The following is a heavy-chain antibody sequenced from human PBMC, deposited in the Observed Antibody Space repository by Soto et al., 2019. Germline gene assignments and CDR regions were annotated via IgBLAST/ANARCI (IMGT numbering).Heavy chain of an antibody. Sequence: SETLSLTCAVYGGSFSGYYLTLIRHPPGKGLEWIGEINHSGNTNYSPSLKTRFTISVDTSRNQFSLNLSSVTAADKAVYYCARGRTNYYDSSGLIRSWGQGTRVTV. CDR3: ARGRTNYYDSSGLIRS. D-gene: IGHD3-22*01. CDR1: GGSFSGYY. V-gene: IGHV4-34*01. J-gene: IGHJ4*02. CDR2: INHSGNT.